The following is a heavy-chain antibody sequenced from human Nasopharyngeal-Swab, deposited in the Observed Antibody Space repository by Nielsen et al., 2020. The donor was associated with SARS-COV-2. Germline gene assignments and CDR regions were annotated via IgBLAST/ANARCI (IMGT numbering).Heavy chain of an antibody. D-gene: IGHD6-19*01. CDR3: ARGSRQWPPPMDV. CDR2: ISSSGSTI. Sequence: GESLKISCAASGFTFSDYYMSWIRQAPGKGLEWVSYISSSGSTIYYADSVKGRFTISRDNAKNSLYLQMNSLRAEDTAVYYCARGSRQWPPPMDVWGKGTTVTVSS. J-gene: IGHJ6*03. CDR1: GFTFSDYY. V-gene: IGHV3-11*04.